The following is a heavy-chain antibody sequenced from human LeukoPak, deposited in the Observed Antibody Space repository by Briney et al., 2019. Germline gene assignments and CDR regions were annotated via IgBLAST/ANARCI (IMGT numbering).Heavy chain of an antibody. CDR2: IIPIFGTA. D-gene: IGHD3-10*01. V-gene: IGHV1-69*06. CDR3: ARVDYYGSGSYYNPNGYYFDY. CDR1: GDTFTGYY. J-gene: IGHJ4*02. Sequence: GASVKVSCKASGDTFTGYYMHWVRQAPGQGLEWMGGIIPIFGTANYAQKFQGRVTITADKSTSTAYMELSSLRSEDTAVYYCARVDYYGSGSYYNPNGYYFDYWGQGTLVTVSS.